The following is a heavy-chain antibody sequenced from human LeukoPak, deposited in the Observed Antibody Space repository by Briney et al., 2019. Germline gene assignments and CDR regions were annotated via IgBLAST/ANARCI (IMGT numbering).Heavy chain of an antibody. J-gene: IGHJ4*02. Sequence: ASVKISCKASGYTFRGNYIHWLRQAPGQGLEWMGWIDANNGDTKSAQKFQGRVTLSRDTSISTAYMDLSSLSPDDAAVYYCARDPSSVTLYFFDYWGQGTLVAVSS. D-gene: IGHD4-11*01. V-gene: IGHV1-2*02. CDR2: IDANNGDT. CDR3: ARDPSSVTLYFFDY. CDR1: GYTFRGNY.